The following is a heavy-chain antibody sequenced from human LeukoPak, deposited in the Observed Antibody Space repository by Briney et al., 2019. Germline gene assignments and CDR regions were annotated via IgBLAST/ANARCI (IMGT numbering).Heavy chain of an antibody. D-gene: IGHD3-3*01. CDR1: GGSISSYY. CDR3: ARFVYYDFWSGPSQGYYFDY. J-gene: IGHJ4*02. V-gene: IGHV4-59*12. Sequence: SETLSLTCTVSGGSISSYYWSWIRQPPGKGLEWIGYIYYSGSTNYNPSLKSRVTISVDTSKNQFSLKLSSVTAADTAVYYCARFVYYDFWSGPSQGYYFDYWGQGTLVTVSS. CDR2: IYYSGST.